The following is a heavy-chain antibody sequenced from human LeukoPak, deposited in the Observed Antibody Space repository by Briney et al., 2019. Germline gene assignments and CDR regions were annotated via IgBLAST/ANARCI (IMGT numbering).Heavy chain of an antibody. J-gene: IGHJ4*02. CDR2: ISGSGGST. V-gene: IGHV3-23*01. D-gene: IGHD3-22*01. CDR1: GFTFGSYA. CDR3: AKFDDSSGYYRY. Sequence: PGGSLRLSCAASGFTFGSYAMSWVRQAPGKGLEWVSAISGSGGSTYYADSVKGRFTISRDNSKNTLYLQMNSLRAEDTAVYYCAKFDDSSGYYRYWGQGTLVTVSS.